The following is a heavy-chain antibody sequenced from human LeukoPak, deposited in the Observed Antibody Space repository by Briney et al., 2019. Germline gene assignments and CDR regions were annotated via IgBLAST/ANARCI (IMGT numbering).Heavy chain of an antibody. CDR2: FGISGTI. V-gene: IGHV3-48*01. CDR3: AGFGVYPY. J-gene: IGHJ4*02. D-gene: IGHD5/OR15-5a*01. CDR1: GFIVNTYD. Sequence: GGSLRLSCAASGFIVNTYDMHWVRQAPGEGPEWIAYFGISGTIYYADSVRGRFTISRDNGKNSLFLQMNSLRVDDTAIYYCAGFGVYPYWGQGTPVTVSS.